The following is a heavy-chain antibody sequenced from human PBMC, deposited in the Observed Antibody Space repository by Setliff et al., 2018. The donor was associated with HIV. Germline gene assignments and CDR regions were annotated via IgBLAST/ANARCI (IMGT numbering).Heavy chain of an antibody. CDR3: ATDVAGKYDY. CDR1: GFIFSNYW. Sequence: PGGSLRLSCAASGFIFSNYWMHWVRQVPGKGLVWVSRIDTDGSITSYADSVKGRFTISRDNAKSTLYLQMNNLRAEDTALYYCATDVAGKYDYWGQGTLVTVSS. CDR2: IDTDGSIT. D-gene: IGHD2-15*01. J-gene: IGHJ4*02. V-gene: IGHV3-74*01.